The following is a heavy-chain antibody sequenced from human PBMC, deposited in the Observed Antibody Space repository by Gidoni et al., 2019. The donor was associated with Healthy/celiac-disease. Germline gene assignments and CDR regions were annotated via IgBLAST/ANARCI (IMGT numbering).Heavy chain of an antibody. D-gene: IGHD5-18*01. Sequence: TFSSYGMHWVRQAPGKGREWVAVIWYDGSNKYYADSVKGRFTISRDNSKNTLYLQMNSLRAEDTAVYYCARDQTWIQLWSWYGMDVWGQGTTVTVSS. CDR2: IWYDGSNK. V-gene: IGHV3-33*01. CDR3: ARDQTWIQLWSWYGMDV. CDR1: TFSSYG. J-gene: IGHJ6*02.